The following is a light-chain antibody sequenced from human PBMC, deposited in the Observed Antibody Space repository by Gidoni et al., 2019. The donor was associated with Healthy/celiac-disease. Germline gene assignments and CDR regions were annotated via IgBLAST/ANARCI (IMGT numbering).Light chain of an antibody. CDR1: QSVSSY. V-gene: IGKV3-11*01. J-gene: IGKJ2*04. CDR3: QQRSNWPRSS. Sequence: ETVLTHPPATLSLSPGARATLSCRASQSVSSYLAWYQQKPGQPPRPLIYDASNRATGSPARFSGSGSGTDFTLTISSLEPEDFAVYYCQQRSNWPRSSFGQGTKLEIK. CDR2: DAS.